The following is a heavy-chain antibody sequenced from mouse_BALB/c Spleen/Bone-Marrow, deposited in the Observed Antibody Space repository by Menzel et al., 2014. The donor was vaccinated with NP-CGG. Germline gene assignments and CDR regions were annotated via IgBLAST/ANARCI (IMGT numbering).Heavy chain of an antibody. CDR3: AREDMDY. CDR2: IWAGGGT. Sequence: VHLVESGPGLVSPSRSLSITCTVSGFSLTSYGVHWVRRPPGKGLEWLGVIWAGGGTNYNSALMSRLSISKDNSKSQVFLKMNSLQTDDTAMYYCAREDMDYWGQGTSVTVSS. CDR1: GFSLTSYG. J-gene: IGHJ4*01. V-gene: IGHV2-9*02.